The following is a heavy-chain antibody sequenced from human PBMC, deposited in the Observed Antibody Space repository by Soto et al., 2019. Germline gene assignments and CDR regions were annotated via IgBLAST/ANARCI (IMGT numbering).Heavy chain of an antibody. CDR1: GASISTPGSY. D-gene: IGHD3-3*01. CDR2: VYYTGDT. V-gene: IGHV4-39*02. Sequence: SETLSLTCTVSGASISTPGSYWGWVRQSPGTGLQWIGFVYYTGDTYYSPSFKSRVTMSVDTSKNQFSLRLTSVTAADSAVYYCAREPFLPKARNDYWGQGALVTVSS. CDR3: AREPFLPKARNDY. J-gene: IGHJ4*02.